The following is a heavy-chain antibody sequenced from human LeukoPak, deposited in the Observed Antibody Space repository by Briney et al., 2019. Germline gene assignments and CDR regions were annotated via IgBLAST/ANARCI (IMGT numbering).Heavy chain of an antibody. J-gene: IGHJ4*02. Sequence: EASVKVSSKVSGYTLTELSMHWVRQAPGKGLEWMGGFDPEDGETIYAQKFQGRVTMTEDTSTDTAYMELSSLRSEDTAVYYCATAKPRIQLWLPYFDYWGQGTLVTVSS. D-gene: IGHD5-18*01. CDR2: FDPEDGET. CDR1: GYTLTELS. V-gene: IGHV1-24*01. CDR3: ATAKPRIQLWLPYFDY.